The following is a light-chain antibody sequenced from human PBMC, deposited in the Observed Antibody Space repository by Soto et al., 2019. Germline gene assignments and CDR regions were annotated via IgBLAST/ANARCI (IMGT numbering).Light chain of an antibody. CDR3: QQYNSYSSWT. J-gene: IGKJ1*01. V-gene: IGKV1-5*01. Sequence: DIQMTQSPSTLSASVGDRVIITCRASQSISNLLAWYQQKPGKAPKLLIYDASSLVSGVPSRFSGSGSGTGFTFTISSLQPDDFATYYCQQYNSYSSWTFGQGT. CDR2: DAS. CDR1: QSISNL.